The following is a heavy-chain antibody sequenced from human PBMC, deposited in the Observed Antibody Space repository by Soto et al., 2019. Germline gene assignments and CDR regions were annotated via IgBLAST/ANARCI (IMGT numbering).Heavy chain of an antibody. D-gene: IGHD3-10*01. CDR2: ISSYNGNT. Sequence: QVQLVQSGAEVKKPGASVKVSCKASGYTFTSYGISWVRQAPGQELEWMGWISSYNGNTKYALKLQGRVTMTTDTSTSTAYMELRSLRSDDTAVFYCAREMVRGVWSDYWGQGTLVTVSS. CDR1: GYTFTSYG. V-gene: IGHV1-18*01. J-gene: IGHJ4*02. CDR3: AREMVRGVWSDY.